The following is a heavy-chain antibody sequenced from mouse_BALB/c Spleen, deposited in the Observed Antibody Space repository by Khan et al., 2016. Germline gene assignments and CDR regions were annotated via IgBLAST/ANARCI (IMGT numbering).Heavy chain of an antibody. Sequence: QVQLQQSGAELVRPGTSVKISCKASGYTFTNYWLGWVKQRPGHGLEWIGDIYPGGGYTNYNEKFKGKATLTADTSSSTAYMQLSSLTSEDSAVYFCAREETMIKNYAMDYWGQGTSVTVSS. CDR1: GYTFTNYW. V-gene: IGHV1-63*02. CDR2: IYPGGGYT. CDR3: AREETMIKNYAMDY. J-gene: IGHJ4*01. D-gene: IGHD2-4*01.